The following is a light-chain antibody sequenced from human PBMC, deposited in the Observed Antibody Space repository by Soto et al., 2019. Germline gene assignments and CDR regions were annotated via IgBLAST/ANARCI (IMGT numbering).Light chain of an antibody. V-gene: IGKV1-9*01. CDR2: DAS. CDR3: QQTATYPFLA. CDR1: QDIRRH. Sequence: DTQVTQSPSVVSASVGDTLTIACRASQDIRRHLVWYQQKSGSPPKLLIYDASTLQAGVPQRFSGRGSGTEYSLTISCLQPEYSATYYCQQTATYPFLAVGPGTTVEI. J-gene: IGKJ3*01.